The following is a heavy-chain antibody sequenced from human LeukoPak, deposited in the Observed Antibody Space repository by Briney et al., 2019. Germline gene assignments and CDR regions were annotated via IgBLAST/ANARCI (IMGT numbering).Heavy chain of an antibody. V-gene: IGHV3-23*01. CDR1: GFTFSSYA. D-gene: IGHD1-1*01. CDR2: FSGSGGST. Sequence: GGSLRLSCAASGFTFSSYAMSWVRQAPGKGLEWVSAFSGSGGSTYYADSVKGRFTISRDNSNNSLFVQMNSLRAEDTAVYFCAKSRSGSANWALQIFDNWGQGTLVTVSS. J-gene: IGHJ4*02. CDR3: AKSRSGSANWALQIFDN.